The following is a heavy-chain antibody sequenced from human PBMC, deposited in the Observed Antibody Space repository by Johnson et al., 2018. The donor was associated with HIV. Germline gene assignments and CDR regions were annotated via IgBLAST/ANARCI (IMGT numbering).Heavy chain of an antibody. CDR2: ISSSGSTI. V-gene: IGHV3-48*04. D-gene: IGHD3-10*01. CDR1: GFTFSSYW. Sequence: VQLVESGGGLVQPGGSLRLSCAASGFTFSSYWMSWVRQAPGKGLEWISYISSSGSTIYYADSVKGRFTISRDNAKNSLYLQMNSLRAEDTAVYYCARAVTPFGDWEAFDIWGQGTMVTVSS. J-gene: IGHJ3*02. CDR3: ARAVTPFGDWEAFDI.